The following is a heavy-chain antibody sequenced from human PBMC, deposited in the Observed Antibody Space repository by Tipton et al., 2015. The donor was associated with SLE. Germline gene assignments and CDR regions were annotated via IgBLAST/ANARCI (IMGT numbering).Heavy chain of an antibody. CDR1: YW. V-gene: IGHV5-51*01. D-gene: IGHD6-13*01. J-gene: IGHJ2*01. CDR3: ARGYLYWYFDL. Sequence: YWSWIRQPPGKGLEWMGIIYPGDSDTRYSPSFQGQVTISADKSISTAYLQWSSLKASDTAMYYCARGYLYWYFDLWGRGTLVTVSS. CDR2: IYPGDSDT.